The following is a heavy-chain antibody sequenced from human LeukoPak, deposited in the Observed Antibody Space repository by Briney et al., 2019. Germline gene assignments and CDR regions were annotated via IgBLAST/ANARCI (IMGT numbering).Heavy chain of an antibody. V-gene: IGHV3-53*01. CDR1: GFTVNNYY. Sequence: PGGSLRLSCAASGFTVNNYYMNWVRQAPGKGLEWVSVVFTGGGTCYADSVKGRFTTSRDNSKNTLYLQMNNLRAEDTAIYYCARYDYWGQGILVTVSS. CDR3: ARYDY. J-gene: IGHJ4*02. CDR2: VFTGGGT.